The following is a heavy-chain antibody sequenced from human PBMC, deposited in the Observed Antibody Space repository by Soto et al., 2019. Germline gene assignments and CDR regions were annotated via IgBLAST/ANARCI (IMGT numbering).Heavy chain of an antibody. V-gene: IGHV4-59*01. CDR2: MSYSGSS. Sequence: PSETLSLTCTVSGGSLSTYYWSWIRQPPGKGLEWIVYMSYSGSSNYNPSLKSRVTMSVDTSKNQVSLKLSSVTAAATAVYYCAKTRITSTAATFDPWGQGTLVTVSS. J-gene: IGHJ5*02. CDR1: GGSLSTYY. D-gene: IGHD1-20*01. CDR3: AKTRITSTAATFDP.